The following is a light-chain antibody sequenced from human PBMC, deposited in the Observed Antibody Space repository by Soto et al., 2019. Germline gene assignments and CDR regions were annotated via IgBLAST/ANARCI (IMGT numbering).Light chain of an antibody. V-gene: IGLV2-8*01. J-gene: IGLJ1*01. CDR3: TSSTGSNTFGL. Sequence: QSVLTQPPSASGSPGQSVTISCTGTSSDVGGYNYVSWYQQHPGKAPKLMIYEVSKRPSGVPDRFSGSKSGNTASLTVSGLQAEDEAVFYDTSSTGSNTFGLFGTRPKV. CDR1: SSDVGGYNY. CDR2: EVS.